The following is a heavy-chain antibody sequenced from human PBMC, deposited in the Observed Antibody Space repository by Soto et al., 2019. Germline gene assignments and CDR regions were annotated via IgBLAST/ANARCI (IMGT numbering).Heavy chain of an antibody. CDR2: IYHSGST. V-gene: IGHV4-38-2*02. CDR1: GYSISSGYY. D-gene: IGHD6-6*01. CDR3: ARDTFEYSSSSGGYNWFDP. J-gene: IGHJ5*02. Sequence: SETLSLTCAVSGYSISSGYYWGWIRQPPGKGLEWIGSIYHSGSTYYNPSLKSRVTISVDTSKNQFSLKLSSVTAADTAVYYCARDTFEYSSSSGGYNWFDPWGQGTLVTVS.